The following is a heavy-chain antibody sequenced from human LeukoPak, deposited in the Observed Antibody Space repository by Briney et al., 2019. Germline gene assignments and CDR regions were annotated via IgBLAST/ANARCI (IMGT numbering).Heavy chain of an antibody. CDR1: GGSISSYY. J-gene: IGHJ3*02. Sequence: SETLSLTCTVSGGSISSYYWSWIRQPPGKGLEWIGYINYSGRTNYNPSLKSRVTISVDTSKNHFSLRLSSVTPADTAVYYCARQLTTVTSQDAFDIWGQGTMVTVSS. D-gene: IGHD4-17*01. CDR3: ARQLTTVTSQDAFDI. CDR2: INYSGRT. V-gene: IGHV4-59*01.